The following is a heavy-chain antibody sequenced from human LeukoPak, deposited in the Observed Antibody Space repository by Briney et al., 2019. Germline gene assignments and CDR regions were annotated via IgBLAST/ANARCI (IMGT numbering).Heavy chain of an antibody. CDR1: GGSISSHY. J-gene: IGHJ4*02. CDR2: IYYSGST. V-gene: IGHV4-59*11. Sequence: PSETLSLTCTVSGGSISSHYWSWIRQPPGKGPEWIGYIYYSGSTNYNPSLKSRVTISVDTSKNQFSLKLSSVTAADTAVYYCARAGRAFDYWGQGTLVTVSS. CDR3: ARAGRAFDY.